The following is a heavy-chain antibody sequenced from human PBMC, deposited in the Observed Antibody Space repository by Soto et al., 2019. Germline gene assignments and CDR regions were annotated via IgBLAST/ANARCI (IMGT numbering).Heavy chain of an antibody. V-gene: IGHV6-1*01. CDR3: ARGGIGLIVATIGTGQPPNYYYYGMDV. D-gene: IGHD5-12*01. J-gene: IGHJ6*02. Sequence: KQSQTLSLTCAISGDRVSSNSAAWNWIRQSPSRGLEWLGRTYYRSKWYNDYAVSVKSRITINPDTSKNQFSLQLNSVTPEDTAVYYSARGGIGLIVATIGTGQPPNYYYYGMDVWGQGTTVTVSS. CDR1: GDRVSSNSAA. CDR2: TYYRSKWYN.